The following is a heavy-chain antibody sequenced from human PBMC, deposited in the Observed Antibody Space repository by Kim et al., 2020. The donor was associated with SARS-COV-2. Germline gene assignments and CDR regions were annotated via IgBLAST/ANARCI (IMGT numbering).Heavy chain of an antibody. V-gene: IGHV3-33*01. CDR1: GFTFRSYD. J-gene: IGHJ4*02. CDR2: ICYDGSNK. Sequence: GGSLRLSCAASGFTFRSYDMNWVRQAPGKGLEWVALICYDGSNKYYADSVKGRFTISRDNSKNTLYLQMNSLRAEDTAVYYCARDRRITFGGVIAHMYYFDYWGQGTLVTVSS. CDR3: ARDRRITFGGVIAHMYYFDY. D-gene: IGHD3-16*02.